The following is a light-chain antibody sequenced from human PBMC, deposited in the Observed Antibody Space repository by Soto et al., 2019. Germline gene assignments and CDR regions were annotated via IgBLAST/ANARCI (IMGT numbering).Light chain of an antibody. CDR2: DAS. CDR3: QQYRSYWT. CDR1: QSISSW. V-gene: IGKV1-5*01. J-gene: IGKJ1*01. Sequence: DIQMTQSPSSLSASVGDRVTITCRASQSISSWLAWYQQKPGKAPKLLIYDASSLESGVPSRFSGCGSGREFTLTISSLQPDDFATYYCQQYRSYWTFGQGTKVDIK.